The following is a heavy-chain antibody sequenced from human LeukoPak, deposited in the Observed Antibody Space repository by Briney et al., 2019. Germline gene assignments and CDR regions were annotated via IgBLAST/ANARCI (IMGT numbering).Heavy chain of an antibody. CDR1: GGSISSSNW. J-gene: IGHJ4*02. Sequence: SETLSLTCAVSGGSISSSNWWIWVRQPPGKGLEWIGEINHSGSTNYNPSLKSRVTISVDTSKNQFSLKLSSVTAADTAVYYCARLLGGYWGQGTLVTVSS. D-gene: IGHD2/OR15-2a*01. CDR2: INHSGST. V-gene: IGHV4-4*02. CDR3: ARLLGGY.